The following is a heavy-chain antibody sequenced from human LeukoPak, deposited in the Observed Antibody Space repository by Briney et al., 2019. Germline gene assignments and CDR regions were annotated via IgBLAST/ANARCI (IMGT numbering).Heavy chain of an antibody. J-gene: IGHJ4*02. CDR1: GFTFSSYW. D-gene: IGHD2-2*01. CDR3: ARDTRWGGEDFDY. CDR2: IKQDGSEK. Sequence: GGSLRPSCVASGFTFSSYWMSWVRQAPGKGLEWVANIKQDGSEKYYVDSVKGRFTISRDNAKNSLYLQMNSLRVEDTAVYYCARDTRWGGEDFDYWGQGTLVTVSS. V-gene: IGHV3-7*04.